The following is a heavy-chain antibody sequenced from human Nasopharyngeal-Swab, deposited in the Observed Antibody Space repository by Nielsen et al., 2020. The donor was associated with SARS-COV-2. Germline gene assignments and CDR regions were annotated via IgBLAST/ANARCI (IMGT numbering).Heavy chain of an antibody. D-gene: IGHD6-13*01. Sequence: SETLSLTCTVSGYSISSGYYWGWIRQPPGKGLECFGNIYHSGSTYYNPSLKSRVTISVDTSKNQFSLKLRSVTAADTAVYYCARRSSWYYLDYWGQGILVTVSS. CDR1: GYSISSGYY. CDR3: ARRSSWYYLDY. J-gene: IGHJ4*02. CDR2: IYHSGST. V-gene: IGHV4-38-2*02.